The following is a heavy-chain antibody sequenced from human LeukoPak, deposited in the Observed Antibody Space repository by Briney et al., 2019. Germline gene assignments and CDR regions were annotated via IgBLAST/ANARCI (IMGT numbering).Heavy chain of an antibody. CDR1: GGSISSCY. J-gene: IGHJ4*02. D-gene: IGHD6-19*01. Sequence: ASETLSLTCTVSGGSISSCYWSWIRQPPGKGLEWIGYIYYSGSTNYNPSLKSRVTISVDTSKNQFSLKLSSVTAADTAVYYCARQREYSSGWYRAGYYFDYWGQGTLVTVSS. CDR3: ARQREYSSGWYRAGYYFDY. V-gene: IGHV4-59*08. CDR2: IYYSGST.